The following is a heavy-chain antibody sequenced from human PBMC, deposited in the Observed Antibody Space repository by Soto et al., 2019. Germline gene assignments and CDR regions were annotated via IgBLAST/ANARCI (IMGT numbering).Heavy chain of an antibody. V-gene: IGHV4-59*01. CDR3: AREIAVAAAFDY. D-gene: IGHD6-19*01. CDR1: GGSISSYY. J-gene: IGHJ4*02. Sequence: SETLSLTCTVSGGSISSYYWSWIRQPPGKGLEWIGYIYYSGSTNYNPSLKSRVTISVDTSKNQFSLKLSSVTAADTAVYYCAREIAVAAAFDYWGQGTLATVSS. CDR2: IYYSGST.